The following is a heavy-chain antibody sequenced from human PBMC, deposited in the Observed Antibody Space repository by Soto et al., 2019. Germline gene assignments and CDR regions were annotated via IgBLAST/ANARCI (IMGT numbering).Heavy chain of an antibody. D-gene: IGHD3-3*01. CDR2: ISYDGSNK. CDR3: AKDAYDFWSGYYKGSGYFDY. CDR1: GFTFSSYG. Sequence: QVQLVESGGGVVQPGRSLRLSCAASGFTFSSYGVHWVRQAPGKGLEWVAVISYDGSNKYYADSVKGRFTISRDNSKNTLYLQMNSLRAEDTAVYYCAKDAYDFWSGYYKGSGYFDYWGQGTLVTVSS. J-gene: IGHJ4*02. V-gene: IGHV3-30*18.